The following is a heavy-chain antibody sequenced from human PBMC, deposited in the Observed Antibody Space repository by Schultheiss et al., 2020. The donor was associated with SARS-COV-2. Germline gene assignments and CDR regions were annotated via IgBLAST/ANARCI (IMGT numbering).Heavy chain of an antibody. CDR3: ARRRERNGRWLPPQPQFDY. J-gene: IGHJ4*02. V-gene: IGHV4-39*07. CDR1: GGSISSSSYY. D-gene: IGHD5-24*01. CDR2: IYYSGST. Sequence: SETLSLTCTVSGGSISSSSYYWGWIRQPPGKGLEWIGSIYYSGSTYYNPSLKSRVTIPVDTSKNQFSLKLSSVTAAGTAVYYCARRRERNGRWLPPQPQFDYWGQGTLVTVSS.